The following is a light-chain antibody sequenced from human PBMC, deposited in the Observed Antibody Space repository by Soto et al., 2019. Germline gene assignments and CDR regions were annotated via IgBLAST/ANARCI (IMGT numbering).Light chain of an antibody. CDR3: MQALHTPPT. V-gene: IGKV2-28*01. Sequence: EIVMTQSPLSLPVTPGEPASISCRSSQSLLHSDGYNYLDWYLQKPGQSPQLLIYLGSNRASGVPDRFSGSGSGTDFTLKTSRVEAEDVGVYYCMQALHTPPTFGGGTKVEIK. J-gene: IGKJ4*01. CDR1: QSLLHSDGYNY. CDR2: LGS.